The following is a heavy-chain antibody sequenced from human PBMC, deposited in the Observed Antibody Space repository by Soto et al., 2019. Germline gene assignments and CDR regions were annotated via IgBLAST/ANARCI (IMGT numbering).Heavy chain of an antibody. CDR2: ISSSSSYI. D-gene: IGHD6-13*01. CDR3: ASSELVRGVFDY. V-gene: IGHV3-21*01. CDR1: GFTFSSYS. Sequence: KPGGSLRLSCAASGFTFSSYSMSWVRQAPGKGLEWVSSISSSSSYIYYADSVKSRFTISRDNAKNSLYLQMNSLRAEDTAVYYCASSELVRGVFDYWGQGTLVTVSS. J-gene: IGHJ4*02.